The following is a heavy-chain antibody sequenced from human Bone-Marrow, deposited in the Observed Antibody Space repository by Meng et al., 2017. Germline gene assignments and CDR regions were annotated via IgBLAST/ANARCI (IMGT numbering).Heavy chain of an antibody. J-gene: IGHJ4*02. V-gene: IGHV1-2*02. D-gene: IGHD6-13*01. CDR1: GYTFTGYY. CDR2: INPNSGGT. CDR3: ARDEDISATGKLFGDY. Sequence: ASVKVSCKASGYTFTGYYMHWVRQVPGQGLEWMGWINPNSGGTNYAQKFQGRVTMTRDTSISTAYMELSGLRSDDTAMYYCARDEDISATGKLFGDYWGQGTLVTVSS.